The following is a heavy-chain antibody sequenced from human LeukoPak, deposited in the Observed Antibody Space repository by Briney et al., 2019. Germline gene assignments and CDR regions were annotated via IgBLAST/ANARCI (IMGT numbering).Heavy chain of an antibody. J-gene: IGHJ4*02. Sequence: SETLSLTCTVSGGSISSNNYFWGWIRQPPGKGLEWIGSIYDSGSTYYNPSLKSRVTISVDASKNQFSLKLNSVTAADTAMYYCQSRFLEWLLDYWGQGTLVTVSS. CDR3: QSRFLEWLLDY. CDR2: IYDSGST. CDR1: GGSISSNNYF. V-gene: IGHV4-39*01. D-gene: IGHD3-3*01.